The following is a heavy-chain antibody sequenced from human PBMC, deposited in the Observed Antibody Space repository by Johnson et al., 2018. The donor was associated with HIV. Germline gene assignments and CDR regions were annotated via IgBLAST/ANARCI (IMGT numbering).Heavy chain of an antibody. J-gene: IGHJ3*02. CDR3: ARDPFRDAFDI. CDR2: IGSAGDT. V-gene: IGHV3-13*01. Sequence: VQLVESGGGLVQPGGSLRLSCAASGFTFRNYDMHWVRQATVKSLEWVSAIGSAGDTYYSDSVKGRFTISRDNAKNSLYLQMNSLRAEDTALYYCARDPFRDAFDIWGRGTLVTVSS. CDR1: GFTFRNYD.